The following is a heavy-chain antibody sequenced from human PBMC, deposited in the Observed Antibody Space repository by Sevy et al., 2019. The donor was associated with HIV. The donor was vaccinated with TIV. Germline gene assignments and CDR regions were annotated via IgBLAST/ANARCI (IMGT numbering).Heavy chain of an antibody. CDR3: AREAPQHYDSSGYFTPYFDS. Sequence: GGSLRLSCAASGFTFSSYWMSWVRQAPGKGLEWVANIKQDGSEKYYVDSVKGRFTISRDNAKNSLYLQMNSLRAEDTAVYYCAREAPQHYDSSGYFTPYFDSWGQGTLVTVSS. D-gene: IGHD3-22*01. CDR1: GFTFSSYW. J-gene: IGHJ4*02. V-gene: IGHV3-7*03. CDR2: IKQDGSEK.